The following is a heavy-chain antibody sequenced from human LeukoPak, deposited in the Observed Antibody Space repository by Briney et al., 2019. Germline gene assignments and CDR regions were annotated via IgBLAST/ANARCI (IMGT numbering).Heavy chain of an antibody. D-gene: IGHD3-16*01. CDR2: FDPEDGET. V-gene: IGHV1-24*01. CDR1: GYTLTELS. CDR3: ATGGLWGYGQLVKDAFDI. Sequence: ASVKVSCKVSGYTLTELSMHWVRQAPGKGLEWMGGFDPEDGETIYAQKFQGRVTMTEDTSTDTAYMELSSLRSEDTAVYYCATGGLWGYGQLVKDAFDIWGQGTMVTVSS. J-gene: IGHJ3*02.